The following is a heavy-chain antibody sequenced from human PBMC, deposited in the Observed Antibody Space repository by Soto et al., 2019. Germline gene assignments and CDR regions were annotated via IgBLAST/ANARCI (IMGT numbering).Heavy chain of an antibody. CDR2: ISYDGSDK. CDR1: GSTLSSYG. J-gene: IGHJ4*02. D-gene: IGHD1-1*01. Sequence: QVQLVESGGGVVQPGRSLRLSCAASGSTLSSYGMHWVRQAPGKGLEWVAVISYDGSDKYYADSVKGRFTISRDNSKNTLHLQMNSLRAEDTAVYYCAKGAGTYRYYFDYWGQGTLVTVSS. V-gene: IGHV3-30*18. CDR3: AKGAGTYRYYFDY.